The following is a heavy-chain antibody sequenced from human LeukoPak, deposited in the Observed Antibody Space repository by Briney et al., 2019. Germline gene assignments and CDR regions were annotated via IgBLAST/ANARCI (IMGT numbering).Heavy chain of an antibody. D-gene: IGHD6-6*01. J-gene: IGHJ4*02. CDR2: INPNSGGT. V-gene: IGHV1-2*02. CDR1: GYTITNNY. CDR3: ARDGGQLAQPGAADY. Sequence: ASVKVSCKASGYTITNNYMHWVRQAPGQGLEWMGWINPNSGGTNYAQKFQGRVTMTRDTSISTAYMELSRLRSDDTAVYYCARDGGQLAQPGAADYWGQGTLVTVSS.